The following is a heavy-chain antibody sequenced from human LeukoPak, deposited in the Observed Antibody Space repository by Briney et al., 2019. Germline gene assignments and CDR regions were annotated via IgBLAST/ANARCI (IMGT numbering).Heavy chain of an antibody. J-gene: IGHJ4*02. V-gene: IGHV3-7*05. Sequence: GGSLRLSCAASGFTFSSYWMAWVRQAPGKGLEWVAKIKQDGSEKYYVDSVKGRFTISRDNAKNSLYLQMNSLGAEDTAVYYCARRGTSSSWAHFDYWGQGTLVTVSS. D-gene: IGHD6-13*01. CDR2: IKQDGSEK. CDR1: GFTFSSYW. CDR3: ARRGTSSSWAHFDY.